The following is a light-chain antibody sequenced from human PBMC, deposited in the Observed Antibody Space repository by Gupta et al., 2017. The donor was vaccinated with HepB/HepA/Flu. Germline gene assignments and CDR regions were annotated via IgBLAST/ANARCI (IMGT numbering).Light chain of an antibody. J-gene: IGLJ2*01. CDR3: CSYAGNITLI. Sequence: QSALTQPASGSGSPGQSITISCTGTSSDVGKYKFVSWYQQHPGKAPKFMIYEVTRRPSGVSDRFSGSKSGNTASLTISGLQAEDEADYYCCSYAGNITLIFGGGTKLSVL. CDR1: SSDVGKYKF. V-gene: IGLV2-23*02. CDR2: EVT.